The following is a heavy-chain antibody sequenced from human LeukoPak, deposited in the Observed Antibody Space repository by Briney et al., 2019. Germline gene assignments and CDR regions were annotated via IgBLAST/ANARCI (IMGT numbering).Heavy chain of an antibody. Sequence: PGGSLRLSCAASGFTFSSYAMSWVRQAPGKGLEWVSAISGSGGSTYYADSVKGRFTISRDNSKNTLYLQMNSLRAEDTAVYYCAKVSPRPYYYDSSGYPNWFDPWGQGTLVTVSS. CDR2: ISGSGGST. J-gene: IGHJ5*02. CDR3: AKVSPRPYYYDSSGYPNWFDP. D-gene: IGHD3-22*01. CDR1: GFTFSSYA. V-gene: IGHV3-23*01.